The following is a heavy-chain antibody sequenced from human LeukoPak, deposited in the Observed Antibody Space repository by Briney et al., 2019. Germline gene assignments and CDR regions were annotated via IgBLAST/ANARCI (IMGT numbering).Heavy chain of an antibody. CDR2: INPNSGGT. V-gene: IGHV1-2*02. D-gene: IGHD2-15*01. CDR3: ARARSRGYCSGGSCYLDAFDI. CDR1: GYTFTGYY. J-gene: IGHJ3*02. Sequence: GASVKVSCKASGYTFTGYYMHWVRQAPGQGLEWMGWINPNSGGTNYAQKFQGRVTMTRDTSISTAYMELSRLRSDDTAVYYCARARSRGYCSGGSCYLDAFDIWGQGTMVTVSS.